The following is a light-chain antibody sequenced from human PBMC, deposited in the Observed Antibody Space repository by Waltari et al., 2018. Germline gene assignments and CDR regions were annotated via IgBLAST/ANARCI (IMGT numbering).Light chain of an antibody. CDR2: AAS. J-gene: IGKJ4*02. Sequence: IQLTQSPSSLSASVGDRVTITCRASQGISYFLAWYQQKPGKAPQVLIYAASTLQSGVPSRFSGSGSGTDFTLAISSLQPEDFATYYCQHLNSSPPLFGGGTKVEIK. CDR3: QHLNSSPPL. V-gene: IGKV1-9*01. CDR1: QGISYF.